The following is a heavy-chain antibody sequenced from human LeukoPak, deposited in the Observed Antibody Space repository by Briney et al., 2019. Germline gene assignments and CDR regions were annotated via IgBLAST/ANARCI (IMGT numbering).Heavy chain of an antibody. D-gene: IGHD3-10*01. Sequence: SETLSLTCTVSGGSISSYYWSWIRQPPGKGLEWIGYIYYSGSTNYNPSLKSRVTISVDTSKNQFSLELSSVTAADTAVYYCARHGADYYGSGSYLDYWGQGTLVTVSS. CDR2: IYYSGST. V-gene: IGHV4-59*08. J-gene: IGHJ4*02. CDR1: GGSISSYY. CDR3: ARHGADYYGSGSYLDY.